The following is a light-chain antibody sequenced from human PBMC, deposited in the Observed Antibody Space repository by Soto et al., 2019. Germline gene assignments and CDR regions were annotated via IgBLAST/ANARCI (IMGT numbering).Light chain of an antibody. J-gene: IGLJ1*01. Sequence: QSVLTQPASVSGPPGQSTTISCTGTSSDVGGYNYVSWYQQHPGKAPKLMIYDVSNRPSGVSNRFSGSKSGNTASLTISGLQAEDEADYYCSSYTSSSTPYVFGTGTKVTV. CDR3: SSYTSSSTPYV. CDR2: DVS. CDR1: SSDVGGYNY. V-gene: IGLV2-14*01.